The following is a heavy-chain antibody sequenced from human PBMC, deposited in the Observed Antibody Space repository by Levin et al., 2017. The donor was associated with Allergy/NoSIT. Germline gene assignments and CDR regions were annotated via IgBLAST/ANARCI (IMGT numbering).Heavy chain of an antibody. Sequence: GESLKISCAASGFTFSSYGMHWVRQAPGKGLEWVAVISYDGSNKYYADSVKGRFTISRDNSKNTLYLQMNSLRAEDTAVYYSAKGPLTMAAKQTGYFDYWGQGTLVTVSS. CDR3: AKGPLTMAAKQTGYFDY. V-gene: IGHV3-30*18. CDR2: ISYDGSNK. J-gene: IGHJ4*02. D-gene: IGHD3-3*01. CDR1: GFTFSSYG.